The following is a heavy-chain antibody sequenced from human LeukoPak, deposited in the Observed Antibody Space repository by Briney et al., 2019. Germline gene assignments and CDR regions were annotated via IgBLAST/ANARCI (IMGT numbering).Heavy chain of an antibody. CDR2: XXDSGST. CDR1: GGSISISKSNW. J-gene: IGHJ2*01. V-gene: IGHV4-4*02. CDR3: ARDLHGGNSFTSDWYFDL. D-gene: IGHD4-23*01. Sequence: PSETLSLTCAVSGGSISISKSNWWSWVRQPPGKGXXXXXXXXDSGSTNYNPSLKSRVTISVDKSKNQFSLKLSSVTAADTAVYYCARDLHGGNSFTSDWYFDLWGRGTLVTVSS.